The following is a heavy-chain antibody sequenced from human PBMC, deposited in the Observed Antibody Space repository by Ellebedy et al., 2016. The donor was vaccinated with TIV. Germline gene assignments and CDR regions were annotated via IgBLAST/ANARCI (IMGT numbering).Heavy chain of an antibody. D-gene: IGHD3-10*01. CDR1: GFTFSASW. CDR3: TRAIPMVPPMRPFDY. CDR2: INQDGRTT. J-gene: IGHJ4*02. V-gene: IGHV3-7*01. Sequence: GESLKISCAASGFTFSASWMTWVRQAPGQGLEWVANINQDGRTTNYVDSVKGRFTISRDNAKNSLYLQMSSLTAEDTAVYYCTRAIPMVPPMRPFDYWGQGTLVTVSS.